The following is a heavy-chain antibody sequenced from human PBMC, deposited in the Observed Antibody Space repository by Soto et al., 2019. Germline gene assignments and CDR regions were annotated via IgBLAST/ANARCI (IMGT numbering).Heavy chain of an antibody. CDR3: ARDLSRTTIFGVVIGGYGMDV. Sequence: GGSLRLSCAASGFTFSDYYMSWIRQAPGKGLEWVSYISSSGSTIYYADSVKGRFTISRDNAKNSLYLQMNSLRAEDTSVYYCARDLSRTTIFGVVIGGYGMDVWGQGTTVTVSS. D-gene: IGHD3-3*01. CDR1: GFTFSDYY. CDR2: ISSSGSTI. V-gene: IGHV3-11*01. J-gene: IGHJ6*02.